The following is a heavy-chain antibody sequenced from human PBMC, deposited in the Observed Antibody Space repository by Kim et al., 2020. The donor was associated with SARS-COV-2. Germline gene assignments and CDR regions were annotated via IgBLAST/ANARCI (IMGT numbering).Heavy chain of an antibody. J-gene: IGHJ3*02. CDR1: GFTFSSCA. CDR3: ATRGDYGDTGARAAFDI. Sequence: GGSLRLSCAASGFTFSSCAMSWVRQAPGKGLEWVSAISGGGGSIYYADSVKGRFTISRDNSKNTLYLQMNSLRAEDTAVYYCATRGDYGDTGARAAFDIWGQGTMVTVSS. V-gene: IGHV3-23*01. D-gene: IGHD4-17*01. CDR2: ISGGGGSI.